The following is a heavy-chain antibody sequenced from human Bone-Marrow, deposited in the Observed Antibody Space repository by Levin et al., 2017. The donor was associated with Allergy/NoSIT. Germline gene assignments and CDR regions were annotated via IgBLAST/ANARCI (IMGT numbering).Heavy chain of an antibody. CDR2: INPSAGTT. V-gene: IGHV1-46*01. Sequence: PGASVKVSCKASGYSFTTNYIHWVRQSPGQGLEWMGMINPSAGTTSYTQKFQDRVTMTRDTSTSTIYMELSSLSSDDTAVFYCAELRLTRRYGMDVWGQGTTVIVSS. D-gene: IGHD3-16*01. CDR1: GYSFTTNY. CDR3: AELRLTRRYGMDV. J-gene: IGHJ6*02.